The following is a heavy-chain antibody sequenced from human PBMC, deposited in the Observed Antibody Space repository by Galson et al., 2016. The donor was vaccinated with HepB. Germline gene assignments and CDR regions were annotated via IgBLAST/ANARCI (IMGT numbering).Heavy chain of an antibody. Sequence: SLRLSCAASGFTFNIFGLHYVRQGPGKGLEWMAVISYDGSQDYYADSVKRPLTISRDNSKNTLHLQMNSLRTEDTALYFCAKDLHDYVWGSHPYVYYGMDVWGQGTTVTVYS. CDR1: GFTFNIFG. CDR2: ISYDGSQD. V-gene: IGHV3-30*18. J-gene: IGHJ6*02. D-gene: IGHD3-16*01. CDR3: AKDLHDYVWGSHPYVYYGMDV.